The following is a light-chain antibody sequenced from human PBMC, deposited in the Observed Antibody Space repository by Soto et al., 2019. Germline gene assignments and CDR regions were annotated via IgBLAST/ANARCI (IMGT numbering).Light chain of an antibody. Sequence: DIQMTQSPSSLSASVGDRATITCRASQSISSYLNWYQQKPGKAPKLLIYAASNLQSGVPSRFSGGGSGTDFTLTISSLQPEDFATYYCQQSYSTPITFGQGTRLEI. J-gene: IGKJ5*01. V-gene: IGKV1-39*01. CDR2: AAS. CDR3: QQSYSTPIT. CDR1: QSISSY.